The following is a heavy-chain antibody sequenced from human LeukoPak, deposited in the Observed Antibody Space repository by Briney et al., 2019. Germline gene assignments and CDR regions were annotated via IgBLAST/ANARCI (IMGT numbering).Heavy chain of an antibody. CDR1: GSTFSSYG. Sequence: GGSLRLSCAASGSTFSSYGMSWVRQAPGKGLEWVSAISGSGGSTYYADSVKGRFTISRDNSKNTLYLQMNSLRAEDTAVYYCAKDIGYCSGGSCYQPGLFDIWGQGTMVTVSS. CDR2: ISGSGGST. D-gene: IGHD2-15*01. CDR3: AKDIGYCSGGSCYQPGLFDI. J-gene: IGHJ3*02. V-gene: IGHV3-23*01.